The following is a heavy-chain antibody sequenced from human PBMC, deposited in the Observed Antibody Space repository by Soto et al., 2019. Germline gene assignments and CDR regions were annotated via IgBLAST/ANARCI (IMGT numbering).Heavy chain of an antibody. Sequence: VKVSCKASGYTFTSYDINWVRQATGQGLEWMGWMNPNSGNTGYAQKFQGRVTMTRNTSISTAYMELSRLRSEDTAVYYCARRLYCSGGSCYLIIFYYWGQGTLVTVSS. CDR3: ARRLYCSGGSCYLIIFYY. V-gene: IGHV1-8*01. CDR2: MNPNSGNT. J-gene: IGHJ4*02. CDR1: GYTFTSYD. D-gene: IGHD2-15*01.